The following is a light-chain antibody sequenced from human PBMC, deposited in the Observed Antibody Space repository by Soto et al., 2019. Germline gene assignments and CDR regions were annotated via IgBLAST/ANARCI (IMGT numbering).Light chain of an antibody. J-gene: IGKJ4*01. V-gene: IGKV1-33*01. CDR3: HQYTSLPYT. CDR2: AAS. Sequence: DIQMTQSPSSLSASVGGRVTITCQASQGISGELNWYQQKPGEAPKLLIYAASTLEVGVPSRFSGSRSGSGTHFTFTISALQPEDIATYYCHQYTSLPYTFGGGTKVEI. CDR1: QGISGE.